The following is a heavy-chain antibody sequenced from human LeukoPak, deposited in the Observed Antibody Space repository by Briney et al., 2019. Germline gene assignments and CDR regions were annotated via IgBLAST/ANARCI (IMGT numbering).Heavy chain of an antibody. CDR1: GGSISSYY. CDR2: IYYSGST. D-gene: IGHD3-10*01. CDR3: ARVMGNYYDYYDMDV. V-gene: IGHV4-59*01. Sequence: SETLSLTCTVSGGSISSYYWSWIRQPPGKGLEWIGYIYYSGSTNYNPSLKSRVTISVDTSKNQFSLKLSSVTAADTAVYYCARVMGNYYDYYDMDVWGQGTTVTVSS. J-gene: IGHJ6*02.